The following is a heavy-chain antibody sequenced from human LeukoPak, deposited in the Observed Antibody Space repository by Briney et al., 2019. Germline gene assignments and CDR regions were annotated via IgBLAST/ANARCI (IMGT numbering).Heavy chain of an antibody. CDR1: GGTFSSYT. CDR2: IIPILGIA. D-gene: IGHD6-13*01. J-gene: IGHJ4*02. V-gene: IGHV1-69*04. Sequence: SVKVSCKASGGTFSSYTISWVRQAPGQGLEWMGRIIPILGIANYAQKFQGRVTITADKSTSTAYMELSSLRSEDTAVYYCTRESSSLHYFDYWGQGTLVTVSS. CDR3: TRESSSLHYFDY.